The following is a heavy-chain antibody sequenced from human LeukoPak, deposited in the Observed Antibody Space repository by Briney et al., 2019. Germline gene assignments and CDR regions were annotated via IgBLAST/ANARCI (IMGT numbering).Heavy chain of an antibody. J-gene: IGHJ4*02. Sequence: GPSLRPSCAPSGFTFSSYAMSWARQPPGNRLGWVSAISGSGGSTYYPDSVNGRFTISRDNSKNTLYLQMNSLRAEDTAVYYCAKGYNSGYDMVDYWGQGTLVTVSS. D-gene: IGHD5-12*01. V-gene: IGHV3-23*01. CDR3: AKGYNSGYDMVDY. CDR1: GFTFSSYA. CDR2: ISGSGGST.